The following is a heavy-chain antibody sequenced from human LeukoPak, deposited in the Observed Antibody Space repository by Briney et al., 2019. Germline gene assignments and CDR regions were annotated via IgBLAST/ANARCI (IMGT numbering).Heavy chain of an antibody. CDR1: GGSISSGGYS. J-gene: IGHJ5*02. CDR2: IYHSGSP. Sequence: PSQTLSLTCAVSGGSISSGGYSWSWIRQPPGKGLEWIGYIYHSGSPYYNPSLKSRVAISVERSKNQFSLKLSSVTAADTAVYYCARSLQLWLFAFDPWGQGTLVTVFS. D-gene: IGHD5-18*01. CDR3: ARSLQLWLFAFDP. V-gene: IGHV4-30-2*01.